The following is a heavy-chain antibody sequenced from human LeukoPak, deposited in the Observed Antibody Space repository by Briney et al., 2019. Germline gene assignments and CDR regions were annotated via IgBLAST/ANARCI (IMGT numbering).Heavy chain of an antibody. J-gene: IGHJ4*02. CDR1: GYTFTSYD. CDR2: MNPNRGNT. V-gene: IGHV1-8*01. Sequence: GASVKVSCKASGYTFTSYDINWVRQATGHGLEWMGWMNPNRGNTGYAQKFQGRVTMTRNTSISTAYMELSSLRSEDTAVYYCARGFSGHGGYYFDYWGQGTLVTVSS. D-gene: IGHD5-12*01. CDR3: ARGFSGHGGYYFDY.